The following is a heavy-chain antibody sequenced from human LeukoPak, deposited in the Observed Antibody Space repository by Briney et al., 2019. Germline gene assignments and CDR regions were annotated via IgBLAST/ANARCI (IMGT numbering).Heavy chain of an antibody. D-gene: IGHD3-22*01. CDR2: ISYHGINE. V-gene: IGHV3-30*03. CDR3: ARDPYYYDSSGYPRD. CDR1: GFSFSDYN. Sequence: GGSLRLSCAASGFSFSDYNMHWVRQAPGKGLEWMAVISYHGINEYYADSVKGRFTISRDNSKSTLHLQMNSLRAEDTAVYYCARDPYYYDSSGYPRDWGQGTLVTVSS. J-gene: IGHJ4*02.